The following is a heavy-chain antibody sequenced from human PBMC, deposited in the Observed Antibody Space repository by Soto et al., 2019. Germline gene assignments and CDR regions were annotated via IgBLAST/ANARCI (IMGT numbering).Heavy chain of an antibody. D-gene: IGHD6-13*01. J-gene: IGHJ5*02. Sequence: GGSLRLSCAASGFTFSSYAMHWVRQAPGKGLEWVAVISYDGSNKYYADSVKGRFTISRDNSKNTLYLQMNSLRAEDTAVYYCARGDSSSWYGYNWFDPWGQGTLVTVSS. CDR2: ISYDGSNK. CDR1: GFTFSSYA. CDR3: ARGDSSSWYGYNWFDP. V-gene: IGHV3-30-3*01.